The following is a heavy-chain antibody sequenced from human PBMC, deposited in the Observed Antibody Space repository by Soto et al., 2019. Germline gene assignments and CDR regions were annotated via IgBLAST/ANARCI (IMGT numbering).Heavy chain of an antibody. J-gene: IGHJ6*01. CDR1: GYRFTSYW. D-gene: IGHD2-15*01. CDR3: ARTIYSGDYYYYGMGV. CDR2: IYPGDSDT. Sequence: GESLKISCQGSGYRFTSYWIVWVRQMPGKVLEWMGIIYPGDSDTRYSPSFQGQVTITADKSISTAYLQWSRLKAADSAMFYCARTIYSGDYYYYGMGVWGQGTTVTVSS. V-gene: IGHV5-51*01.